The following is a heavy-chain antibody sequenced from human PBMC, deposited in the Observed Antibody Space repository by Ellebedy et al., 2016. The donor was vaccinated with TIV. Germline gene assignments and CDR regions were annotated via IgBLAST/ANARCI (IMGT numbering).Heavy chain of an antibody. D-gene: IGHD3-10*01. CDR3: VRDRYGSGRNDAFDI. CDR1: GFTFSNYH. V-gene: IGHV3-74*01. J-gene: IGHJ3*02. CDR2: IYGDGSST. Sequence: GESLKISCAASGFTFSNYHMHWVRQAPGKGLVWVSRIYGDGSSTSYADSVKGRFTISRDNAKNTLYLQMNSLRAEDTAVYYCVRDRYGSGRNDAFDIWGQGTMVTVSS.